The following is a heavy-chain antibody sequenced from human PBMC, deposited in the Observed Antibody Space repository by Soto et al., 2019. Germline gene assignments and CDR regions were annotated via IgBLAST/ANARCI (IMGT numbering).Heavy chain of an antibody. CDR2: IKSKTDGGTT. CDR1: GVTFRDAW. Sequence: GGSPRPSRAASGVTFRDAWMNWVPQAPGEGLEWVGRIKSKTDGGTTDYAAPVKGRFTISRDDSKNTLYLQMNSLKTEDTAVYYCTTPLRKEEWELPPYYHYGMDVWGQGTTVTVSS. CDR3: TTPLRKEEWELPPYYHYGMDV. J-gene: IGHJ6*02. D-gene: IGHD1-26*01. V-gene: IGHV3-15*07.